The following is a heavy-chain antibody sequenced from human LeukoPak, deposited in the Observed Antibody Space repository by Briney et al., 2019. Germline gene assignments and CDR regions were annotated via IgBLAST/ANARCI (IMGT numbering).Heavy chain of an antibody. Sequence: SETLSLTCTVSGGSISSGSYYWSWIRQPAGKGLEWIGRIYTSGSTNYNPSLKSRVTISVDTSKNQFSLKLSSVTAADTAVYYCASFGYYDSSGFDYWGQGTLVTVSS. D-gene: IGHD3-22*01. J-gene: IGHJ4*02. V-gene: IGHV4-61*02. CDR1: GGSISSGSYY. CDR2: IYTSGST. CDR3: ASFGYYDSSGFDY.